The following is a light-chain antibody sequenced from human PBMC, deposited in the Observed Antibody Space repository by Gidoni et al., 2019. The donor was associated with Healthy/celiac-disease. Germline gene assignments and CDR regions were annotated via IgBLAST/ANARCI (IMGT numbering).Light chain of an antibody. Sequence: EIVLTHSPATLSLSPGERATLSCRASQSVSSYLAWYQQKPGQAPRLLIYDASNRATGSPARFSGSGSGTDFTLTISSLEPEDFAVYYCQQRSNWPPTITFGQGTRLEIK. J-gene: IGKJ5*01. CDR1: QSVSSY. V-gene: IGKV3-11*01. CDR2: DAS. CDR3: QQRSNWPPTIT.